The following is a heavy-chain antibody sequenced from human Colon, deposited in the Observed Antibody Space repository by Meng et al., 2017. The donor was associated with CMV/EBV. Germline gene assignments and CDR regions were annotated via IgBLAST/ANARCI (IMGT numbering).Heavy chain of an antibody. Sequence: GESLKISCEASGFIFKNYIMHWVRQAPGKGLEWVSSISSSSSYIYYADSVKGRFTISRDNAKNSLYLQMNSLRAEDTAVYYCARDFGVGATRGGAFDIWGQGTMVTVSS. J-gene: IGHJ3*02. V-gene: IGHV3-21*01. CDR2: ISSSSSYI. D-gene: IGHD1-26*01. CDR1: GFIFKNYI. CDR3: ARDFGVGATRGGAFDI.